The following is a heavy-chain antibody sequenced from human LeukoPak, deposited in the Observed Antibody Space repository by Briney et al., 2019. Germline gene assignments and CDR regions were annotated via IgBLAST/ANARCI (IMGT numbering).Heavy chain of an antibody. V-gene: IGHV4-39*01. CDR2: IYYSGST. J-gene: IGHJ4*02. CDR1: GGSISSSSYY. Sequence: SETPSLTCTVSGGSISSSSYYWGWIRQPPGKGLERIGSIYYSGSTYYNPSLKSRVTIAVDKSKHQFSLKLSSVTAADTAVYYCARHEDSSGWYPVDYWGQGTLVTVSS. CDR3: ARHEDSSGWYPVDY. D-gene: IGHD6-19*01.